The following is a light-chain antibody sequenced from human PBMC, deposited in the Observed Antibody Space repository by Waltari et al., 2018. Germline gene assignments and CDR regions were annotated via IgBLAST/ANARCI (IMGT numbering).Light chain of an antibody. CDR1: QSVSSNY. CDR2: GAS. Sequence: EIALTLSPGTLSLSLGERDTPSCSASQSVSSNYLTWYQQRPGQAPRLLVYGASIRATGIADRFSGSGSGRDFTLTISRLEPEDFGVYYCQQYGSSRYTFGQGTKLEIK. CDR3: QQYGSSRYT. J-gene: IGKJ2*01. V-gene: IGKV3-20*01.